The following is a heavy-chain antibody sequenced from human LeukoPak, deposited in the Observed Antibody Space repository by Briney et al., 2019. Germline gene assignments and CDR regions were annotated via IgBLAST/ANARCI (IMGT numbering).Heavy chain of an antibody. D-gene: IGHD1-1*01. J-gene: IGHJ3*02. CDR2: INSGSSTI. CDR3: ARVLLERPGIDSFDI. CDR1: GFTLSSYS. V-gene: IGHV3-48*01. Sequence: GGSLRLSCGASGFTLSSYSMDWVRQAPGKGLEWVSHINSGSSTIYYADSVKGRFTISRGNAGNSLYLQMNSLRAEDTAVYYCARVLLERPGIDSFDIWGQGTMVTVSS.